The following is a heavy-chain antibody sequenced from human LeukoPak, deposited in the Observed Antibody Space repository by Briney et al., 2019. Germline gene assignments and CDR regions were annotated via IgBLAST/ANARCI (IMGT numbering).Heavy chain of an antibody. CDR3: ARGNLVATSFDY. V-gene: IGHV4-34*01. CDR2: INHSGST. D-gene: IGHD5-12*01. CDR1: GGSFSGYY. Sequence: SEALSPTCADYGGSFSGYYWSWIRQPPGKGLEWIGEINHSGSTNYNPSLKSRVTISVDTSKNQFSLKLSSVTAADTAVYYCARGNLVATSFDYWGQGTLVTVSS. J-gene: IGHJ4*02.